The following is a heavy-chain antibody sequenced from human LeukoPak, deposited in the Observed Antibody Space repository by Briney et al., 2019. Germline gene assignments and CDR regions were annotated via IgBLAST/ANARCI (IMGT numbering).Heavy chain of an antibody. CDR3: ASSSGYDLLFDY. CDR2: ISYTGGT. CDR1: GGSVSSYY. Sequence: SETLSLTCTVSGGSVSSYYWSWIRQPPGKGLEWIGCISYTGGTNYNPSLKSRVTISVDTSKNQFSLKLSSVTAADTAVYYCASSSGYDLLFDYWGQGTLVTVSS. V-gene: IGHV4-59*02. D-gene: IGHD5-12*01. J-gene: IGHJ4*02.